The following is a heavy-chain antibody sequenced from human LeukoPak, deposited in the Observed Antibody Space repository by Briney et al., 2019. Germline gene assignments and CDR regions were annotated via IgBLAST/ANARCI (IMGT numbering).Heavy chain of an antibody. CDR1: GGSISSYY. D-gene: IGHD2-15*01. J-gene: IGHJ5*02. V-gene: IGHV4-4*09. Sequence: SETLALTCTVSGGSISSYYWSWIRQPPGKGLEWIRYIYTSGSTNYNPSPKSRVSISADTSQNQFSLRQSSVTAADTAVYYCARDRGYCSGGSCYVANWFAPWGQGTLVTVSS. CDR2: IYTSGST. CDR3: ARDRGYCSGGSCYVANWFAP.